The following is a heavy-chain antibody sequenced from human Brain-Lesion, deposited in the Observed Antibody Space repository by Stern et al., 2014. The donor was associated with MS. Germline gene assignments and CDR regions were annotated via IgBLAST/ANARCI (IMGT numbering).Heavy chain of an antibody. D-gene: IGHD3-22*01. V-gene: IGHV1-2*04. CDR1: GYTFTGYY. CDR2: INPKSGGT. CDR3: ATYYYDSTGYTDF. Sequence: QVQLVESGAEVKKPGASVKVSCKASGYTFTGYYMHWVRQAPGQGLEWMGWINPKSGGTNYAQKFQCWVTMTRDTSINTAYMELSRLRSDDTAVYYCATYYYDSTGYTDFWGQGTLVTVSS. J-gene: IGHJ4*02.